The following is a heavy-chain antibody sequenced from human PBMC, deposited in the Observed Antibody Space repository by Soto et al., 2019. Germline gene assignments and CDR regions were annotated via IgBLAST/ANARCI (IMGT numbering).Heavy chain of an antibody. CDR3: ARAHEVAWFDS. V-gene: IGHV3-21*06. D-gene: IGHD2-15*01. CDR1: GFSFSSYT. CDR2: ITNRGTHT. J-gene: IGHJ5*01. Sequence: GGALRLSCTASGFSFSSYTMNWVRQAPGKGLQWVASITNRGTHTYSADSVKGRFTISRDNDKNSLYLQMNNLRAEDTATYYCARAHEVAWFDSWGLGALVTVSS.